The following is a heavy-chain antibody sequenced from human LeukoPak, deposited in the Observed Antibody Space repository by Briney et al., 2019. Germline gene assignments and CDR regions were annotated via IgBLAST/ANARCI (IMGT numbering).Heavy chain of an antibody. CDR2: INPSGGST. CDR3: ARDRLMAIPFDP. Sequence: ASVKVSCKASGYTFTSYYMHWVRQAPGQGLEWMGIINPSGGSTSYAQKFQGRVTMTRDMSTSTVYMELSSLRSEDTAVYYCARDRLMAIPFDPWGQGTLVTVSS. D-gene: IGHD2-2*02. J-gene: IGHJ5*02. V-gene: IGHV1-46*01. CDR1: GYTFTSYY.